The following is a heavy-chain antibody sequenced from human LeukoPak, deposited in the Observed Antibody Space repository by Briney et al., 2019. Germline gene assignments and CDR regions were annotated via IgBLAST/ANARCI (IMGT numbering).Heavy chain of an antibody. V-gene: IGHV3-30-3*01. D-gene: IGHD5-12*01. CDR3: ARDRSSYDYYFDH. J-gene: IGHJ4*02. Sequence: GESLKISCAASGFTFSNYAMHWVRQAPGKGLEWVAVISYDGSNKYYADSVKGRFTISRDNSKNTLYLQMNSLRAEDTAVFYCARDRSSYDYYFDHWGQGTLVTVSS. CDR1: GFTFSNYA. CDR2: ISYDGSNK.